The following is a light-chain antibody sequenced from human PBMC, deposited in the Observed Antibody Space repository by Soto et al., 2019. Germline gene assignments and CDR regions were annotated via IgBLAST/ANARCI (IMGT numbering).Light chain of an antibody. CDR3: QQCGSSPLT. CDR1: QSVSSNY. Sequence: EIVLTQSPGTLSLSPGEGATLSCRASQSVSSNYLAWYRQKPGQAPRLLIYGASSRATGIPDRFSGSGSGTDFTLTISRLEPEDFAVYYCQQCGSSPLTFGGGTKVDIK. V-gene: IGKV3-20*01. CDR2: GAS. J-gene: IGKJ4*01.